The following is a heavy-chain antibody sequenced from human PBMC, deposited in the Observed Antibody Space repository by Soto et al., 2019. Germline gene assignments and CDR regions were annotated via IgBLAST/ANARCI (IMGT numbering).Heavy chain of an antibody. CDR3: AGGRGVRGTVIATYYSYGVDV. CDR1: GGSFSSYY. Sequence: QVQLQQWGAGLLKPSETLSLTCAVYGGSFSSYYWNWIRQPPGKGLEWIGEINHSGSTNYKPSLKSRVTISVDTSKKQFSLKLSSVTAADTAVYCCAGGRGVRGTVIATYYSYGVDVWGQGTTVTVSS. CDR2: INHSGST. V-gene: IGHV4-34*01. J-gene: IGHJ6*02. D-gene: IGHD3-10*01.